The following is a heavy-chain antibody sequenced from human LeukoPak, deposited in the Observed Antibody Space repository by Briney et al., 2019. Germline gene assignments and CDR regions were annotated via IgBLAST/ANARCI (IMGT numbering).Heavy chain of an antibody. Sequence: SETLSLTCTVSGGSITNYYWSWIRQPPGKGLEWIGYIYYSGSTKYKSSLKSRVTISVDTSKNQFSLKLSSVTAADTAVYYCARETSQKGAHYMDVWGKGTTVTISS. D-gene: IGHD3-16*01. CDR1: GGSITNYY. CDR2: IYYSGST. CDR3: ARETSQKGAHYMDV. V-gene: IGHV4-59*01. J-gene: IGHJ6*03.